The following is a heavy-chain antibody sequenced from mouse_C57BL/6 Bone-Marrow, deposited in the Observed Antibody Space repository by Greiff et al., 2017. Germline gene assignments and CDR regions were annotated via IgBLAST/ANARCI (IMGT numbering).Heavy chain of an antibody. CDR2: IRSKSNNYAT. Sequence: EVNVVESGGGLVQPKGSLKLSCAASGFSFNTYAMNWVRQAPGKGLEWVARIRSKSNNYATYYADSVKDRFTISRDDSESMLYLQMNTLKTEDTXMYYCVSPTWFAYWSQGTLVTVSA. V-gene: IGHV10-1*01. J-gene: IGHJ3*01. CDR3: VSPTWFAY. CDR1: GFSFNTYA.